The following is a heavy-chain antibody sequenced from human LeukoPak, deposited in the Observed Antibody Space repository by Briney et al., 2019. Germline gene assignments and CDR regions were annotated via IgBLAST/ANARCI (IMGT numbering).Heavy chain of an antibody. CDR3: ARGGLTYYYDSSGSYDFDY. Sequence: PSETLSLTCAVYGGSFSGYYWSWIRQSPGKGLEWIGEINHSGSTNYNPSLKSRVTISVDTSKNQFSLKLSSVTAADTAVYYCARGGLTYYYDSSGSYDFDYWGQGTLVTVSS. J-gene: IGHJ4*02. CDR2: INHSGST. D-gene: IGHD3-22*01. V-gene: IGHV4-34*01. CDR1: GGSFSGYY.